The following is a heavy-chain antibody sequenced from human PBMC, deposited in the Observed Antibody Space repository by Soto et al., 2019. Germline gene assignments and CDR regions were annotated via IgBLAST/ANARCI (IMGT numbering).Heavy chain of an antibody. CDR2: IYYSGST. D-gene: IGHD6-13*01. CDR3: ARGWYASNWDYYYGMDV. J-gene: IGHJ6*02. V-gene: IGHV4-59*01. CDR1: GASMSTYF. Sequence: SETLSLTCTVSGASMSTYFYSWIRQPPGKGLEWIGNIYYSGSTNYNPSLKSRVTISVDMSKNQFSPKLSSVTAADTAVYYCARGWYASNWDYYYGMDVWGQGTTVTVSS.